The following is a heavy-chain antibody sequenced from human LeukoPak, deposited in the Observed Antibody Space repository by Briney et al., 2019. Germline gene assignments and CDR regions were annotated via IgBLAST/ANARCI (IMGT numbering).Heavy chain of an antibody. Sequence: GESLKISCKGSGYSFTSYWIGWVRQMPGTGLEWMGIIYPGDSDTRYSPSFQGQVTISADKSISTAYLQWSSLKASDTAMYYCARRERYCSSTSCNDFDYWGQGTLVTVSS. D-gene: IGHD2-2*01. V-gene: IGHV5-51*01. CDR3: ARRERYCSSTSCNDFDY. J-gene: IGHJ4*02. CDR1: GYSFTSYW. CDR2: IYPGDSDT.